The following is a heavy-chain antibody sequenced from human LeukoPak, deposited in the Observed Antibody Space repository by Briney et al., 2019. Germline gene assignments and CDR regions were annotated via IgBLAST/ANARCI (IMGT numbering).Heavy chain of an antibody. CDR3: ARGLSRVY. CDR1: GYTFTSYD. CDR2: MNPNSGNT. J-gene: IGHJ4*02. V-gene: IGHV1-8*02. Sequence: ASVTVSCMASGYTFTSYDINWVRQAPGQGLEWMGWMNPNSGNTGYAQKFQDRVTMTRNTSISTAYMELSSLRSEDTAVYYCARGLSRVYWGQGTLVTVSS.